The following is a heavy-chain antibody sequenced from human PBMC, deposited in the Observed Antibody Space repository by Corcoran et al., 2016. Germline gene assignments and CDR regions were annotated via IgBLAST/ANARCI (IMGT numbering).Heavy chain of an antibody. CDR3: TRRRGAVRGVFDY. D-gene: IGHD3-10*01. V-gene: IGHV3-49*05. J-gene: IGHJ4*02. CDR1: GLTFGDYA. CDR2: IRSKAYGGTT. Sequence: EVQLVESGGGLVKPGRSLRLSCTASGLTFGDYAMSWFRQAGGKGMEWVGFIRSKAYGGTTEYAASVKGRFTISRDDSKSIAYLQMNSLKAEDTAVYYWTRRRGAVRGVFDYWGQGTLVTVSS.